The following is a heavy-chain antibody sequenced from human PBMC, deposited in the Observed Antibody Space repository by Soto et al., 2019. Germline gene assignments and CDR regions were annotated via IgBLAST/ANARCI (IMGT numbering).Heavy chain of an antibody. D-gene: IGHD1-26*01. J-gene: IGHJ2*01. CDR1: GFTFSSYW. V-gene: IGHV3-74*01. Sequence: EVQLVESGGGLIQPGGSLRLSCAASGFTFSSYWMHWVRQAPGKGLVWVSRINSDGSSTSYANSVKGRFTISRDNAKNTLYLQMNSLRAEDTAVYYCARGGSLNWYFDLWGRGTLVTVSS. CDR3: ARGGSLNWYFDL. CDR2: INSDGSST.